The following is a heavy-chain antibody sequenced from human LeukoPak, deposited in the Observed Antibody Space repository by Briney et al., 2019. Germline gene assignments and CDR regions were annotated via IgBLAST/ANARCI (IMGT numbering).Heavy chain of an antibody. CDR3: ARAASLDY. V-gene: IGHV4-59*01. Sequence: SGTLSLTCTVSGDXISPYSCSWIRQPPGKGLEWIGYIYYSGRTSYDTSLKGRLTISLDTSNNQLSLKLSSVTAADTAVYYCARAASLDYWGQGILVTVSS. J-gene: IGHJ4*02. D-gene: IGHD2-2*01. CDR1: GDXISPYS. CDR2: IYYSGRT.